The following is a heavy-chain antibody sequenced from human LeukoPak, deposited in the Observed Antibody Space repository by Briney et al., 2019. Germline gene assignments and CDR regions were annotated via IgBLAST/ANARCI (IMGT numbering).Heavy chain of an antibody. V-gene: IGHV5-51*01. Sequence: GESMKISCKGSGYSFTSYWIGWVRQMPGKGLEWMGIIYPGDSDTRYGPSFQGQVTISADKSISTAYLQWSSLKASDSAMYYCARTYYYGSGSLIADAFDIWGQGTMVTVSS. CDR3: ARTYYYGSGSLIADAFDI. D-gene: IGHD3-10*01. CDR1: GYSFTSYW. CDR2: IYPGDSDT. J-gene: IGHJ3*02.